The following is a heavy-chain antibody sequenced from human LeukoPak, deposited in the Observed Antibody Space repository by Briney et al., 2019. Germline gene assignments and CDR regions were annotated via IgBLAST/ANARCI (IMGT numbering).Heavy chain of an antibody. D-gene: IGHD3-10*01. Sequence: SETLSLTCAVYGGSFSGYYWSWIRQPPGKGLEWIGEINHSGSTNYNPSLKSRVTISVDTSKSQFSLKLSSVTAADTAVYFCARSPHIWFAERGWFDPWGPGTLVTVSS. CDR2: INHSGST. J-gene: IGHJ5*02. V-gene: IGHV4-34*01. CDR1: GGSFSGYY. CDR3: ARSPHIWFAERGWFDP.